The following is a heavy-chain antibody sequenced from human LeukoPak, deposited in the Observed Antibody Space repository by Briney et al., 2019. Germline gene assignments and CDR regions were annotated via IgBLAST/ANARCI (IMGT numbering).Heavy chain of an antibody. CDR2: INPNSGDT. CDR1: GYTFTGYY. J-gene: IGHJ3*02. D-gene: IGHD3-10*01. CDR3: ARGRLGSGSQYDAFDI. V-gene: IGHV1-2*02. Sequence: GASVKVSCEASGYTFTGYYMHWVRQAPGQGLEWMGWINPNSGDTNYAQKFQGRVTMTRDTSISTAYMELSRLTSDDTAVFYCARGRLGSGSQYDAFDIWGQGTMVTVSS.